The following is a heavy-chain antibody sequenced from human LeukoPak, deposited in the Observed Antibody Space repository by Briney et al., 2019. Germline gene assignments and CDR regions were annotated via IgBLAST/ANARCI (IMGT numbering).Heavy chain of an antibody. V-gene: IGHV1-69*06. CDR2: IIPIFGTA. D-gene: IGHD2-21*02. CDR1: GGTFSSYA. CDR3: ARVVDTAAYYFDY. Sequence: SVKVSCKASGGTFSSYAISWVRQAPGQGLEWMGGIIPIFGTANYAQKFQGRVTITADKSTSTAYMELSSLRSEDTAVYYCARVVDTAAYYFDYWGQGTLVTVSS. J-gene: IGHJ4*02.